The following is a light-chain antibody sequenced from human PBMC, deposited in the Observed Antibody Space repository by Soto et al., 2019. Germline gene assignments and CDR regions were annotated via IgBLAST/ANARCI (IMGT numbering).Light chain of an antibody. Sequence: QPVLTQSPSASASLGASVKLTCTLSSGHKKYAIAWHQQQPQKGPRYLMNVNSDGSHSKGDGIPDRFSGSSSGTERYLIISSLQSEDEAAYYCQTWGTGFRVFGGGTKLTVL. CDR1: SGHKKYA. CDR3: QTWGTGFRV. V-gene: IGLV4-69*01. CDR2: VNSDGSH. J-gene: IGLJ3*02.